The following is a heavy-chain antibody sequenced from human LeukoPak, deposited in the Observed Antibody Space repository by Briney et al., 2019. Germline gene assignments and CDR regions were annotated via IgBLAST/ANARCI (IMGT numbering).Heavy chain of an antibody. CDR1: GFTFSSYG. D-gene: IGHD3-22*01. J-gene: IGHJ4*02. Sequence: GGSLRLSCAASGFTFSSYGMHWVRQAPGKGLEWVAFIRYDGSNKYYADSVKGRFTISRDNSKNTLYLQMNSLRAEDTAVYYCAKDIPEGESEQQLVQGLDYYDSSGYIDYWGQGTLVTVSS. CDR2: IRYDGSNK. CDR3: AKDIPEGESEQQLVQGLDYYDSSGYIDY. V-gene: IGHV3-30*02.